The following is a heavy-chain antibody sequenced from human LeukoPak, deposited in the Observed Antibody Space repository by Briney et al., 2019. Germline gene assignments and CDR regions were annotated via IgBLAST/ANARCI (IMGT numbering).Heavy chain of an antibody. V-gene: IGHV1-18*01. CDR3: ARDGSGSSFDWDAFDI. J-gene: IGHJ3*02. D-gene: IGHD6-13*01. Sequence: ASVKVSCKASGYTFTSYGISWVRQAPGQGLEWMGWISAYNGNTNYAQKLQGRVTMTTDTSTSTAYMELRSLRSDDTAVYYCARDGSGSSFDWDAFDIWGQGTMVTVSS. CDR1: GYTFTSYG. CDR2: ISAYNGNT.